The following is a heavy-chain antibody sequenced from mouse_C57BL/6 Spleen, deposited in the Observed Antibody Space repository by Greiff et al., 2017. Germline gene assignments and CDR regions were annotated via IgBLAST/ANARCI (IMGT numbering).Heavy chain of an antibody. CDR1: GYAFTNYL. CDR3: ARGTTVGDY. Sequence: VQLQQSGAELVRPGTSVKVSCKASGYAFTNYLIEWVKQRPGQGLEWIGVINPGSGGTNYNEKFKGKATLTADKSSSTAYMQLSSLTSEDSAVYFCARGTTVGDYWGQGTTLTVSS. CDR2: INPGSGGT. J-gene: IGHJ2*01. D-gene: IGHD2-1*01. V-gene: IGHV1-54*01.